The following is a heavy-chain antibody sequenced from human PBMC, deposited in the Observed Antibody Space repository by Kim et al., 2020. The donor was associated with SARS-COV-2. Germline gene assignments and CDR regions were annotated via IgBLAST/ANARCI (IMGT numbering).Heavy chain of an antibody. V-gene: IGHV3-23*01. CDR2: ISGSGGST. D-gene: IGHD3-22*01. J-gene: IGHJ4*02. Sequence: GGSLRLSCAASGFTFSSYAMSWVRQAPGKGLEWVSAISGSGGSTYYADSVKGRFTISRDNSKNTLYLQMNSLRAEDTAVYYCAKDVTYYYDSSGYQQTQRRLDYWGQGTLVTVSS. CDR3: AKDVTYYYDSSGYQQTQRRLDY. CDR1: GFTFSSYA.